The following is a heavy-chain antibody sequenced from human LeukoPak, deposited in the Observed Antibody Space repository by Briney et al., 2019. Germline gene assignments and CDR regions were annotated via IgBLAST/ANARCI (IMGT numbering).Heavy chain of an antibody. D-gene: IGHD6-19*01. CDR1: GGTFSSYA. CDR2: IIPIFGTA. Sequence: SVKVSCKASGGTFSSYAISWVRQAPGQGLEWMGGIIPIFGTANYAQKFQGRVTITADESTSTAYMELSSLRSEDTGVYYCATDLYSSGWYYFDYWGQGTLVTVSS. J-gene: IGHJ4*02. CDR3: ATDLYSSGWYYFDY. V-gene: IGHV1-69*13.